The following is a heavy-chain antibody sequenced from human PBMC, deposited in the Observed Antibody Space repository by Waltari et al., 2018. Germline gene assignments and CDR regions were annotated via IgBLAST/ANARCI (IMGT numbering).Heavy chain of an antibody. V-gene: IGHV4-31*03. CDR3: ARAKGDY. CDR1: GASIGSGPYY. CDR2: SYSSGRP. Sequence: QVQLQESGPGVVKPSQTLSLTCTVSGASIGSGPYYWGWIRRPPVKGLEYIGPSYSSGRPYYSPSLRSRVTISVDTSTNQFSLNLNSVTAADTVVYYCARAKGDYWGRGTLVTVSS. J-gene: IGHJ4*02.